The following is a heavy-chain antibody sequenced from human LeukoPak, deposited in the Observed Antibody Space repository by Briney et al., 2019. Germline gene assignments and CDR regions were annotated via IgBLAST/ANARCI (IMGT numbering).Heavy chain of an antibody. V-gene: IGHV4-59*01. CDR2: IYYSGST. Sequence: PSETLSLTRTVSGGSISSYYWSWIRQPPGKGLEWIGYIYYSGSTNYNSSLKSRVTISVDTSKNQFSLKLSSVTAADTAVYYCARDRGWMGYGDYYFDYWGQGTLVTVS. J-gene: IGHJ4*02. CDR1: GGSISSYY. CDR3: ARDRGWMGYGDYYFDY. D-gene: IGHD4-17*01.